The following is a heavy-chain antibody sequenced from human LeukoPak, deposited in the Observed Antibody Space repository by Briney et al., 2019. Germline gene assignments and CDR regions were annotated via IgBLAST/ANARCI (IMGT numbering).Heavy chain of an antibody. J-gene: IGHJ4*02. V-gene: IGHV4-30-4*07. D-gene: IGHD1-26*01. CDR1: GGSISSGGYS. CDR2: IYYSGST. CDR3: ARDRSGFDY. Sequence: PSQTLSLTCAVSGGSISSGGYSWSWIRQPPGKGLEWIGYIYYSGSTYYNPSLKTRITMSVDTSKNQFSLKLSSVTAADTAVYYRARDRSGFDYWGQGTLVTVSS.